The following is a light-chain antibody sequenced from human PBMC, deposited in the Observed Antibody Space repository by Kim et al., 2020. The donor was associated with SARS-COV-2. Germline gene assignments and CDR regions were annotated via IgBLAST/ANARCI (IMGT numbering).Light chain of an antibody. CDR3: QAWDSSTVV. Sequence: SVSPGQTASITCSGDKLGDKYASWYQPKPGQSPVLVIYQDSKRPSGIPERFSGSSSGNTATLTISGTQAMNEADYYCQAWDSSTVVFGGGTQLTVL. CDR2: QDS. J-gene: IGLJ2*01. V-gene: IGLV3-1*01. CDR1: KLGDKY.